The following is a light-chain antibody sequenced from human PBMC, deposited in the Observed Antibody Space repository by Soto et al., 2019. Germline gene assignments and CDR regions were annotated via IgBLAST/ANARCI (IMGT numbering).Light chain of an antibody. CDR2: AAS. CDR1: QADNSW. Sequence: QLTQSPSSISASVGYRVTITCRASQADNSWLAWVQQKPGKAPKHLIYAASSLQTGVPSRFTGSGSGTEFTLTIDSLQTEAFATYYGQQSYTTPRITFGQGTRLEIK. CDR3: QQSYTTPRIT. V-gene: IGKV1-39*01. J-gene: IGKJ5*01.